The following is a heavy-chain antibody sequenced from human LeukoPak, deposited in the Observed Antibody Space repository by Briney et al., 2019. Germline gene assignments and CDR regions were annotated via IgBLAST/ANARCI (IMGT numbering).Heavy chain of an antibody. CDR3: ARDRGKGYFDL. V-gene: IGHV4-31*03. CDR1: GGSISGGGYY. CDR2: FYYSAST. Sequence: SQTLSLTCTVSGGSISGGGYYWTWIRQHPGKGLEWIGCFYYSASTNYNPSLKTRAIISVDTSKNQFSLKLTSVTAADTAVYYCARDRGKGYFDLWGRGTLVTVSS. J-gene: IGHJ2*01.